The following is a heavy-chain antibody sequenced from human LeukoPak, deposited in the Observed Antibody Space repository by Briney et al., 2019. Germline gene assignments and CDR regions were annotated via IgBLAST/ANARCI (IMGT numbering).Heavy chain of an antibody. J-gene: IGHJ4*02. Sequence: ASVKVSCKASGYTFTGYYMHWVRQAPGQGLEWMGWINPNSGGTNYEQKFQGRVTMTRDTSISTAYMELSRLRSDDTAVYYCARLRYDSSGYYFWGQGTLVTVSS. V-gene: IGHV1-2*02. D-gene: IGHD3-22*01. CDR3: ARLRYDSSGYYF. CDR1: GYTFTGYY. CDR2: INPNSGGT.